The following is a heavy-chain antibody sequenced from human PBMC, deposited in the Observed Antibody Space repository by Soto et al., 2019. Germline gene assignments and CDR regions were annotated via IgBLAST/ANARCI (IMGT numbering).Heavy chain of an antibody. CDR3: ARDRRSGWFGEGYYGMDV. V-gene: IGHV4-31*03. D-gene: IGHD3-10*01. CDR2: IYYSGST. Sequence: TLSLTCTVSGCSISSGGYYWSWIRQHPGKGLEWIGYIYYSGSTYYNPSLKSRVTISVDTSKNQFSLKLSSVTAADTAVYYCARDRRSGWFGEGYYGMDVWGQGTTVTVSS. CDR1: GCSISSGGYY. J-gene: IGHJ6*02.